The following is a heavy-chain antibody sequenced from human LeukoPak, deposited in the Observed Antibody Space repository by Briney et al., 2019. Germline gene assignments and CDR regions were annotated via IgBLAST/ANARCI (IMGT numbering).Heavy chain of an antibody. CDR1: GGSFSGYY. CDR3: ARVGAGSSWYPIQSLTFDY. Sequence: PSETLSLTCAVYGGSFSGYYWSWIRQPPGKGLEWIGEINHSGSTNYNPSLKSRVTISVDTSKNQFSLKLSSVTAADTAVYYCARVGAGSSWYPIQSLTFDYWGQGTLVTVSS. V-gene: IGHV4-34*01. CDR2: INHSGST. J-gene: IGHJ4*02. D-gene: IGHD6-13*01.